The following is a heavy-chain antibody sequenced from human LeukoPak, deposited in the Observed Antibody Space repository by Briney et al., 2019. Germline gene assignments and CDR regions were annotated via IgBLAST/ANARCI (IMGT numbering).Heavy chain of an antibody. J-gene: IGHJ6*03. CDR3: AREVGGGIAAAGNYYYYMDV. D-gene: IGHD6-13*01. CDR1: GFTFSTFS. V-gene: IGHV3-21*01. Sequence: GGFLRLSCAVSGFTFSTFSTNWVRQVPGKGLEWVSSISSGSSYTYYADSVKGRFTISRDNAKNSLYLQINSLRVEDTAVYYCAREVGGGIAAAGNYYYYMDVWGKGTTVTISS. CDR2: ISSGSSYT.